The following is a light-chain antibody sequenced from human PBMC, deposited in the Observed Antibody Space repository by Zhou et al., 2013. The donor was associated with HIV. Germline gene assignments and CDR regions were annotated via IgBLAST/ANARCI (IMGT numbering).Light chain of an antibody. CDR3: HQYGRSPRT. Sequence: EIVLTQSPGILSLSPGERATLSCRASQSLDSNYIAWYQQKPGQAPRLVLFGVSNRAAGTPDRFSGSGSGTDFTLTISRLEPEDFAVYYCHQYGRSPRTFGQGTKVEIK. V-gene: IGKV3-20*01. J-gene: IGKJ1*01. CDR1: QSLDSNY. CDR2: GVS.